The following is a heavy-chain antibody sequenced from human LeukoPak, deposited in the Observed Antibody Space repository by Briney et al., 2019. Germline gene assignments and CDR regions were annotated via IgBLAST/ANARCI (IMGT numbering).Heavy chain of an antibody. CDR3: ATGRYDSSGYYFFDY. CDR2: IYHSGST. V-gene: IGHV4-4*02. J-gene: IGHJ4*02. CDR1: GGSISSSNW. Sequence: PSETLSLTCAVSGGSISSSNWWSWVRRPPGKGLEWIGEIYHSGSTNYNPSLKSRVTISVDKSKNQFSLKLSSVTAADTAVYYCATGRYDSSGYYFFDYWGQGTLVTVSS. D-gene: IGHD3-22*01.